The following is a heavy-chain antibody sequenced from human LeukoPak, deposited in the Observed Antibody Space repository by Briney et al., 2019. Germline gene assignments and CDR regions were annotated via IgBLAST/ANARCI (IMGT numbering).Heavy chain of an antibody. J-gene: IGHJ4*02. D-gene: IGHD3-3*01. CDR2: ISYDGGNK. V-gene: IGHV3-30-3*01. Sequence: GGSLRLSCAASGFTFSNYAIHWVRQAPGKGLDWVAVISYDGGNKYYADSVKGRFTISRDNSKNTLYLQMNSLRAEDTAVYYCARDCALYDFWSGYYNYWGQGTLVTVSS. CDR1: GFTFSNYA. CDR3: ARDCALYDFWSGYYNY.